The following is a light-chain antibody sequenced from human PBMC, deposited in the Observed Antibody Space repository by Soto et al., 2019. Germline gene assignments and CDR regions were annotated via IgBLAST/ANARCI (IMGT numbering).Light chain of an antibody. CDR1: QSVSSN. V-gene: IGKV3-15*01. CDR2: GAS. Sequence: EIVMTQSPATLSVSPGERATLSCRASQSVSSNLAWYRQKPGQAPRLLIYGASTRATGIPVRFSGSGSGTEFTLTISSLQSEDFAVYYCQQYNNWPALTFGGGTKVEIK. CDR3: QQYNNWPALT. J-gene: IGKJ4*01.